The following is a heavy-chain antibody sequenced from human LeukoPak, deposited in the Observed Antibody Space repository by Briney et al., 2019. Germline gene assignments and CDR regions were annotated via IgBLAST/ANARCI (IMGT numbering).Heavy chain of an antibody. CDR3: GRVIAGAIDY. Sequence: GGSLRLSCAASGFTFGGYSMTWVRQAPGKGQEWVANINLDGSDTFYVGFVKGRFTISRDNADNSLYLQMNSLRAEDTAVYYCGRVIAGAIDYWGQGTLVTVSS. CDR1: GFTFGGYS. CDR2: INLDGSDT. J-gene: IGHJ4*02. D-gene: IGHD6-13*01. V-gene: IGHV3-7*01.